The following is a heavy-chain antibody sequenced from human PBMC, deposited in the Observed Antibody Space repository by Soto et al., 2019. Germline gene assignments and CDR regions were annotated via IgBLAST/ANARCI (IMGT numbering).Heavy chain of an antibody. CDR3: ARDLWGYCGADCYPLDV. CDR1: GGSFSGYY. D-gene: IGHD2-21*02. Sequence: PSETLSLTCAVYGGSFSGYYYSWIRQPPGKGLEWIGYVHYSGSTNYNPSLKSRVTISVDTSKNQFSLKLNSVTAADTAVYYCARDLWGYCGADCYPLDVWGQGTTVTVSS. CDR2: VHYSGST. J-gene: IGHJ6*02. V-gene: IGHV4-59*01.